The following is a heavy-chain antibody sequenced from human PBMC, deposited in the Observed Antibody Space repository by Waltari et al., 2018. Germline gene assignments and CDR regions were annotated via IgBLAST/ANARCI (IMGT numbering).Heavy chain of an antibody. J-gene: IGHJ3*02. CDR3: ARGGLYGQQLLESAFEI. D-gene: IGHD6-13*01. CDR2: IIPMFGTA. CDR1: GGSFSTHA. Sequence: QVQLVQSGAELKKPGSSVKVSCKVSGGSFSTHAITWVRQATGQGLEWMGGIIPMFGTANYAQKIQDRVTINTDESMTTAYMHLSSLTSDDTAVYYCARGGLYGQQLLESAFEIWGQGTKVTVSS. V-gene: IGHV1-69*05.